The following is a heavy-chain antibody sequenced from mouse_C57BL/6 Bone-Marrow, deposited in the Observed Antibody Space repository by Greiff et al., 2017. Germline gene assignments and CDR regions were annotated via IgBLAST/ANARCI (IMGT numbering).Heavy chain of an antibody. CDR1: GYTFTSYT. CDR3: ARQLRLSYFDY. D-gene: IGHD3-2*02. Sequence: QVQLQQSGAELARPGASVKMSCKASGYTFTSYTMHWVKQRPGQGLEWIGYINPSSGYTKYNQKFKDKATLTADKSSSTAYMQLSSLTSEDSAVYYCARQLRLSYFDYWGQGTTLTVSS. J-gene: IGHJ2*01. CDR2: INPSSGYT. V-gene: IGHV1-4*01.